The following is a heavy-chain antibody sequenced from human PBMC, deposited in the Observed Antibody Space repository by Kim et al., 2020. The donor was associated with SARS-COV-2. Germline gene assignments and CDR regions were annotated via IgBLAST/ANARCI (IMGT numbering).Heavy chain of an antibody. Sequence: SETLSLTCTVSGGSISSYYWSWIRQPPGKGLEWIGYIYYSGSTNYNPSLKSRVTISVDTSKNQFSLKLSSVTAADTAVYYCARERYYDSSGYTIDYWGQGTLVTVSS. CDR3: ARERYYDSSGYTIDY. J-gene: IGHJ4*02. V-gene: IGHV4-59*13. D-gene: IGHD3-22*01. CDR2: IYYSGST. CDR1: GGSISSYY.